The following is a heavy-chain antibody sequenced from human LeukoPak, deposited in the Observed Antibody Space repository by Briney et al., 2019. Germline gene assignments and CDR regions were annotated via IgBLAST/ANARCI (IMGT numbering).Heavy chain of an antibody. CDR2: IYYSGST. Sequence: SETLSLTCTVSGGSISSYYWSWLRQPPGKGLEWIGYIYYSGSTNYNPSLKSRVTISVDTSKTQFSLKLSSVTAADTAVYYCARVLLTTVTTGHFDYWGQGTLVTVSS. J-gene: IGHJ4*02. CDR1: GGSISSYY. CDR3: ARVLLTTVTTGHFDY. D-gene: IGHD4-11*01. V-gene: IGHV4-59*01.